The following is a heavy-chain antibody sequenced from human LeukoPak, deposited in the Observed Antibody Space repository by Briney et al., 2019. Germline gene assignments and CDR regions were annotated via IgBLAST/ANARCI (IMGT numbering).Heavy chain of an antibody. Sequence: SETLSLTCTVSGGSISSGGYYWSWIRQHPGKGLEWIGYIYYSGSTYYNPSLKSRVTMSVDTSKNQFSLKLSSVTAADTAVYYCARGSSGYYYGWGQGTLVTVSS. CDR2: IYYSGST. J-gene: IGHJ4*02. D-gene: IGHD3-22*01. CDR1: GGSISSGGYY. V-gene: IGHV4-31*03. CDR3: ARGSSGYYYG.